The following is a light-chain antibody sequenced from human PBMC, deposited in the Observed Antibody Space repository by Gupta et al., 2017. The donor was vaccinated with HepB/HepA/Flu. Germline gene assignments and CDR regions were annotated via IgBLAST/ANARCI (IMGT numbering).Light chain of an antibody. CDR1: SSDVGGYNY. V-gene: IGLV2-11*01. CDR2: DVR. CDR3: CTYADNYTLAV. Sequence: VTISCTGTSSDVGGYNYVSWYQQHPVTAPKLMIYDVRTRPSGVPDRFSGSKSGNTASLTISGLQAEDEADYYCCTYADNYTLAVFGGGTKLTVL. J-gene: IGLJ2*01.